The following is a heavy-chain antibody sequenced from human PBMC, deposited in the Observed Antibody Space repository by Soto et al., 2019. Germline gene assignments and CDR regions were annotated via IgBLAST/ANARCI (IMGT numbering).Heavy chain of an antibody. CDR2: IYYSGST. CDR3: ARTKSSSWYFDY. Sequence: SETLSLTCTVSGGSISSYYWSWIRQPPGKGLEWIGYIYYSGSTYYNPSLKSRVTISVDTSKNQFSLKLSSVTAADTAVYYCARTKSSSWYFDYWGQGTLVTVSS. V-gene: IGHV4-59*04. J-gene: IGHJ4*02. CDR1: GGSISSYY. D-gene: IGHD6-13*01.